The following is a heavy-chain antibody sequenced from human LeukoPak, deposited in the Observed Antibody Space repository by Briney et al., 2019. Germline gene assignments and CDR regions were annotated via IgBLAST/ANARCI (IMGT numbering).Heavy chain of an antibody. Sequence: GGSLRLSCVASGFTFSSYAMNWVRQAPGKGLEWVSTLSGDSNYIYYGDSVQGRFTISRDNAKNSLYLQMNSLRADDTAVYYCARSYGSGTYPHWFDPWGQGTLVTVSS. CDR1: GFTFSSYA. CDR3: ARSYGSGTYPHWFDP. J-gene: IGHJ5*02. D-gene: IGHD3-10*01. CDR2: LSGDSNYI. V-gene: IGHV3-21*01.